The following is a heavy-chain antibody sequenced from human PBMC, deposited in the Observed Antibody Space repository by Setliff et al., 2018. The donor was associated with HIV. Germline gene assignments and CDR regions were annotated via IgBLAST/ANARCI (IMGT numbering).Heavy chain of an antibody. J-gene: IGHJ5*02. CDR1: GYTFTTFR. CDR2: ITPFNGRT. CDR3: ARADETTIFGVVYSVGYWFDP. V-gene: IGHV1-18*01. Sequence: ASVKVSCKASGYTFTTFRINRVRQAPGQGLEWMGWITPFNGRTNYAQRFQGRVTMTTDTSTNTAYMELRSLRSDDTAVYYCARADETTIFGVVYSVGYWFDPWGQGTLVTVSS. D-gene: IGHD3-3*01.